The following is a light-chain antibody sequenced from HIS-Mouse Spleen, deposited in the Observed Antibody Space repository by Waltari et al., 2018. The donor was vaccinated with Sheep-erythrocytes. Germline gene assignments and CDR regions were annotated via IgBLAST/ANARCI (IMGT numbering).Light chain of an antibody. Sequence: QSALTQPASVSGSPGQPTTISCTGTCSDVGSYNLVSRYQQPPGKAPKPLLYEGSKRPSGVSDRFSGSQSGTTASLTIAGLRAEDEADYYCCSCAGSSTPWVFGGGTKLTVL. CDR1: CSDVGSYNL. CDR2: EGS. J-gene: IGLJ3*02. V-gene: IGLV2-23*01. CDR3: CSCAGSSTPWV.